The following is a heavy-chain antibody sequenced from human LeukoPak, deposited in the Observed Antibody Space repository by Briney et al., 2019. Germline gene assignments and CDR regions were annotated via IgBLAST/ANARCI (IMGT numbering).Heavy chain of an antibody. CDR1: GFTFDDYA. J-gene: IGHJ4*02. CDR2: ISWNSGSI. V-gene: IGHV3-9*01. Sequence: GGSLRPSCAASGFTFDDYAMHWVRQAPGKGLEWVSGISWNSGSIGYADSVKGRFTISRDNAKNSLYLQMNSLRAEDTALYYCAKDTFGEIDSGSYSSLFDYWGQGTLVTVSS. D-gene: IGHD1-26*01. CDR3: AKDTFGEIDSGSYSSLFDY.